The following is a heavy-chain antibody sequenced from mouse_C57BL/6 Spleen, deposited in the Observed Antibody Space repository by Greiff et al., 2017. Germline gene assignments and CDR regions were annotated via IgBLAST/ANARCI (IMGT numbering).Heavy chain of an antibody. D-gene: IGHD2-14*01. CDR3: ARWVRRGYAMDY. Sequence: VQLQQPGAELVKPGASVKLSCKASGYTFTSYWMQWVKQRPGQGLEWIGEIDPSDSYTNYNQKFKGKATLTVDTSSSTAYMQLSSLTSEDSAVYYCARWVRRGYAMDYWGQGTSVTVSS. J-gene: IGHJ4*01. CDR1: GYTFTSYW. CDR2: IDPSDSYT. V-gene: IGHV1-50*01.